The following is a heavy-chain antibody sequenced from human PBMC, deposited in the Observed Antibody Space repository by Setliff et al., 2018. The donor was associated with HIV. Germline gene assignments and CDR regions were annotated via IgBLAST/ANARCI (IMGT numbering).Heavy chain of an antibody. V-gene: IGHV4-4*02. J-gene: IGHJ4*02. CDR2: IYHSGIT. D-gene: IGHD3-22*01. CDR3: ASTTYYYDSSGYNSWPLFDY. CDR1: GGSISSGNW. Sequence: PSETLSLTCAVSGGSISSGNWWSWVRQPPGKRLEWIGEIYHSGITNYNPSLKSRVTISVDKSKNQFSQKLSSVTAADTAVYYCASTTYYYDSSGYNSWPLFDYWGQGTLVTVSS.